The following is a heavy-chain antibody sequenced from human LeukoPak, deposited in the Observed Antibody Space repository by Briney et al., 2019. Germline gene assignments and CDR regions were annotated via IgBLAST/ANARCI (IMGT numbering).Heavy chain of an antibody. J-gene: IGHJ4*02. Sequence: NPSETLSLTCTVSGDSISSGGYYWRWIRQHPGKGLEWIGYIYYSGSTYYHPAPKSRVTISVDTSKNQFSLKLSSVTAADTAVYYCARASSGYYYDYWGQGTLVTVSS. CDR2: IYYSGST. CDR3: ARASSGYYYDY. V-gene: IGHV4-31*03. D-gene: IGHD3-22*01. CDR1: GDSISSGGYY.